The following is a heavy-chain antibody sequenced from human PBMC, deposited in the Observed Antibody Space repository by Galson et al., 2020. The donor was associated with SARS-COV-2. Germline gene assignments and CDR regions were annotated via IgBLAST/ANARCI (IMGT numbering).Heavy chain of an antibody. V-gene: IGHV3-9*01. D-gene: IGHD3-22*01. J-gene: IGHJ4*02. CDR1: GFTFDDYA. Sequence: GGSLRLSCAASGFTFDDYAMHWVRQAPGKGLEWVSGISWNSGSIGYADSVKGRFTISRDNAKNSLYLQMNSLRAEDTALYYCAKAYYYDSSGPRGSFDYWGQGTLVTVSS. CDR3: AKAYYYDSSGPRGSFDY. CDR2: ISWNSGSI.